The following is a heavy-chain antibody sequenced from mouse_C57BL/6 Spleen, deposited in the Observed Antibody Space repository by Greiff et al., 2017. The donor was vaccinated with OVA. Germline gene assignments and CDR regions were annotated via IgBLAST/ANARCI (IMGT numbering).Heavy chain of an antibody. CDR2: INPNNGGT. J-gene: IGHJ2*01. CDR1: GYTFTDYY. Sequence: EVQLQQSGPELVKPGASVKISCKASGYTFTDYYMNWVKQSHGKSLEWIGDINPNNGGTSYNQKFKGKATLTVDKSSSTAYMELRSLTSEDSAVYYGARIFDYWGQGTTLTVSS. CDR3: ARIFDY. V-gene: IGHV1-26*01.